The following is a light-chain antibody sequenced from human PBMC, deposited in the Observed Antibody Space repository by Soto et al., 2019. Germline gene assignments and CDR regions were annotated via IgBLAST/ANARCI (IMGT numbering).Light chain of an antibody. V-gene: IGLV4-69*01. CDR3: LTWGTGIWV. CDR1: SGHSSYA. Sequence: QSVLTQSPSASASLGASVKLTCTLSSGHSSYAIAWHQQQPEKGPRYLMKLNSDGSHSKGDGIPDRFSGYSSGAERYLTISSLQYEDEADYYCLTWGTGIWVFGGGTTLTVL. J-gene: IGLJ3*02. CDR2: LNSDGSH.